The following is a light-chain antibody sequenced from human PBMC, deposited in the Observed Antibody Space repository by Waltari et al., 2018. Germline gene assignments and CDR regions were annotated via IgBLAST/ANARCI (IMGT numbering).Light chain of an antibody. CDR1: QGVSSS. Sequence: EIVLTQSPATLSLSPGERASLSCRASQGVSSSLVWYQQKPGQAPRLLMYGASNRAPGIPARFGGSGSGTDFTLTISSLEPEDFAVYYCQQRSNWPPTFGQGTKVEIK. V-gene: IGKV3-11*01. J-gene: IGKJ1*01. CDR2: GAS. CDR3: QQRSNWPPT.